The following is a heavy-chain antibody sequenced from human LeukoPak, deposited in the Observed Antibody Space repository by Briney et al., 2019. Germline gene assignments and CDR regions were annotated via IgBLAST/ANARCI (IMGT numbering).Heavy chain of an antibody. CDR3: ARGGTASLDS. CDR1: GFTFNTYG. Sequence: GGSLRLSCAASGFTFNTYGMHWVRQAPGKGLVWVSRINNDGSDTTYADSVKGRFTVSRDNAKNTLYLQMSSLRAEDTAVYFCARGGTASLDSWGQGTLVTVSS. J-gene: IGHJ4*02. V-gene: IGHV3-74*01. D-gene: IGHD6-13*01. CDR2: INNDGSDT.